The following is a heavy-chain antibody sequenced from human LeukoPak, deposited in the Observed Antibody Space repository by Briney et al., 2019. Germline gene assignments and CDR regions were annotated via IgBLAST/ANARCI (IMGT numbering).Heavy chain of an antibody. J-gene: IGHJ3*02. CDR1: GFTFSSYG. V-gene: IGHV3-30*02. CDR3: AKDSAHDYGGDSVPGAFDI. CDR2: LRYDGSNK. Sequence: PGGSLRLSCAASGFTFSSYGMHWVRQAPGKGLEWVAFLRYDGSNKYYADSVKGRFTISRDNSKNTLYLQMNSLRAEDTAIYYCAKDSAHDYGGDSVPGAFDIWGQGTVVTVSS. D-gene: IGHD4-23*01.